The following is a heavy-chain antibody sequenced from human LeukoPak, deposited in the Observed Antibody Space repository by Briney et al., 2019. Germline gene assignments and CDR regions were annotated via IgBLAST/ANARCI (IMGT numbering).Heavy chain of an antibody. CDR3: ARFSGYSSGWRTDDY. Sequence: PLEALSLTCTVSGGSISSSDYYWGWIRQPPGKGLEYIGIIYYSGSTYYNPSLKSRVTISVDTSKNQFSLKLSSVTAADTAVYYCARFSGYSSGWRTDDYWGQGTLVTVSS. CDR1: GGSISSSDYY. D-gene: IGHD6-19*01. J-gene: IGHJ4*02. CDR2: IYYSGST. V-gene: IGHV4-39*07.